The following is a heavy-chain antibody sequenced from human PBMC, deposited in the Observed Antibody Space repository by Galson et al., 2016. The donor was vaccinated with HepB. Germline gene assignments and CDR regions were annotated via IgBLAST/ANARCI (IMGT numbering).Heavy chain of an antibody. V-gene: IGHV3-66*03. Sequence: SLRLSCAASGFTVSSNYMSWVRQAPGKGLEWVSVIYSCGSTYYADSVKGRFTISRDNSKNTLYLQMNSLRAEDTAVCYCAKDVGGEAFFEYWGQGALVTVSS. CDR1: GFTVSSNY. CDR3: AKDVGGEAFFEY. J-gene: IGHJ4*02. CDR2: IYSCGST. D-gene: IGHD1-26*01.